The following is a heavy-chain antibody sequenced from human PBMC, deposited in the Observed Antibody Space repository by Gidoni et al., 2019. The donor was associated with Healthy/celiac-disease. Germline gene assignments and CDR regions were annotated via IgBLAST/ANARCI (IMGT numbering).Heavy chain of an antibody. V-gene: IGHV3-30*03. CDR1: GFTFSSYG. D-gene: IGHD6-19*01. CDR2: ISYDGSNK. J-gene: IGHJ1*01. Sequence: QVQLVESGGGVVQPGRSLRLSCADSGFTFSSYGMHWVRQAPGKGLEWVAVISYDGSNKYYADSVKGRFTISRDNSKNTLYLQMNSRRAEDTAVYYCAGAVAGYFQHWGQGTLVTVSS. CDR3: AGAVAGYFQH.